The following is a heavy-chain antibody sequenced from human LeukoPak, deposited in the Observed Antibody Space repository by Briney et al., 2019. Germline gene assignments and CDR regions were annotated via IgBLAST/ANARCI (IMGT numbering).Heavy chain of an antibody. V-gene: IGHV3-30*02. CDR1: GFTFSSYD. Sequence: GGSLRLSCAASGFTFSSYDMSWVRQAPGKGLEWVGFIRYDGSNEYYADSVKGRFTISRDNSKNTLYLQMNSLRAEDTAVYYCAKVGFTMIVVVNYFDYWGQGTLVTVSS. CDR3: AKVGFTMIVVVNYFDY. CDR2: IRYDGSNE. D-gene: IGHD3-22*01. J-gene: IGHJ4*02.